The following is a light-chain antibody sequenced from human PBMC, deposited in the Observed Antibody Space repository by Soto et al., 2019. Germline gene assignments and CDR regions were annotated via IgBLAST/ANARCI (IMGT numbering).Light chain of an antibody. CDR2: DAS. Sequence: AIQLTQAPSSLSASVGDRVTISCRTSQDISSALAWYQQRPGKPPKLLLSDASSLESGVPSRFSGSGSGPGFTLTISSLQPEDFATYYCQQFNDFPGTFGQGTTLEIK. CDR1: QDISSA. CDR3: QQFNDFPGT. J-gene: IGKJ2*01. V-gene: IGKV1D-13*01.